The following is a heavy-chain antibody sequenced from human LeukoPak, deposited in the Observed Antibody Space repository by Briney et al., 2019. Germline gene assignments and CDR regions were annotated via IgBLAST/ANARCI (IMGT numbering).Heavy chain of an antibody. J-gene: IGHJ4*02. CDR2: ISSSSSTI. D-gene: IGHD6-19*01. CDR3: ARESFSYSSGWYGGDY. CDR1: GFTFSSYS. Sequence: GGSLRLSCAASGFTFSSYSMNWVRQAPGKGLEWVSYISSSSSTIYYADSVKGRFTISRDNAKNSLYLQMNSLRAEDTAVYYCARESFSYSSGWYGGDYWGQGTLVTVSS. V-gene: IGHV3-48*01.